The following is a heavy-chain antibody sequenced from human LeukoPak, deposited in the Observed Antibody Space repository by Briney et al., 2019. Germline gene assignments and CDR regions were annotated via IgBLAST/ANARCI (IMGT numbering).Heavy chain of an antibody. CDR3: ARGTTYYYDSSGYPLDY. Sequence: GGSLRLSCSASGFTFSRYAMHWVRQAPGKGLEYVSAISSNGGSTYYADSVKGRFTISRDNSKNTLYLQMSSLRTEDTAVYYCARGTTYYYDSSGYPLDYWGQGTLVTVSS. CDR1: GFTFSRYA. CDR2: ISSNGGST. D-gene: IGHD3-22*01. J-gene: IGHJ4*02. V-gene: IGHV3-64D*06.